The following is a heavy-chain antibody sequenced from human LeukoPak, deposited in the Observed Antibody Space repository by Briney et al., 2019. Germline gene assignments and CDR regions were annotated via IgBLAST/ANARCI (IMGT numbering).Heavy chain of an antibody. CDR1: GFTFSDYH. V-gene: IGHV3-11*01. J-gene: IGHJ4*02. CDR3: ARGRATKTSDY. Sequence: KSGGSLRLSCAASGFTFSDYHMSWIRQAPGKGLEWVSYISNSGNTIYYVDSVKGRFTISRDNAKNFLYLQMNSLRAEDTAVYFYARGRATKTSDYWGQGTLVTVSS. D-gene: IGHD1-26*01. CDR2: ISNSGNTI.